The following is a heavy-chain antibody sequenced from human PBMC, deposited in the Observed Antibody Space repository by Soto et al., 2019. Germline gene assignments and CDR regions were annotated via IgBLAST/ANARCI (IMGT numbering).Heavy chain of an antibody. CDR1: GFTVSSNY. J-gene: IGHJ6*02. CDR2: IYSGGST. V-gene: IGHV3-53*01. Sequence: PGGSLRLSCAASGFTVSSNYMSWVRQAPGKGLEWVSLIYSGGSTYYADSVKGRFTISRDNSKNTLYLQMNSLRAEDTAVYYCARGYYGTYRTPYYAFDVWGQGTTVTVSS. CDR3: ARGYYGTYRTPYYAFDV. D-gene: IGHD3-10*01.